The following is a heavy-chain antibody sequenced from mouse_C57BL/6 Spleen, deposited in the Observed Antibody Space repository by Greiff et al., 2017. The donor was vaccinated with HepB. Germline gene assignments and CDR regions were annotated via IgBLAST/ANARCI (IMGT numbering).Heavy chain of an antibody. J-gene: IGHJ3*01. CDR2: ISDGGSYT. D-gene: IGHD1-1*01. Sequence: EVKLEESGGGLVKPGGSLKLSCAASGFTFSSYAMSWVRQTPEKRLEWVATISDGGSYTYYPDNVKGRFTISRDKAKNNLYLQMSHLKSEDTAMYYCARGGYGSSHFAYWGQGTLVTVSA. CDR1: GFTFSSYA. CDR3: ARGGYGSSHFAY. V-gene: IGHV5-4*03.